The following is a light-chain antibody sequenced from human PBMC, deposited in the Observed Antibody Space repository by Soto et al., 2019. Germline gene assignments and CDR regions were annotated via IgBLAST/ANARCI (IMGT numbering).Light chain of an antibody. V-gene: IGKV3-11*01. CDR2: DAS. CDR3: XXXXXXXXIT. CDR1: QSVSSY. Sequence: EIVLTQSPATLSLSPGERATLSCRASQSVSSYLAWYQQKPGQAPRLLIYDASNRATGIPARFSGSGSGTDFTLTISSLEPEDFAVYXXXXXXXXXXITFGQGTRLEIK. J-gene: IGKJ5*01.